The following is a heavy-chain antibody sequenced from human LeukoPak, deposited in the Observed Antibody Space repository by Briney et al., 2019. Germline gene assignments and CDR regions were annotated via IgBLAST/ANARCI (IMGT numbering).Heavy chain of an antibody. V-gene: IGHV4-59*01. D-gene: IGHD3-9*01. J-gene: IGHJ3*02. Sequence: SETLSLTCTVSGGSISSYYWSWIRQPPGKGLEWIGYINYSGSTNYNPSLKSRVTISVDTSKNQFSLKLSSVTAADTAVYYCSRVREYYDILTGYYRDAFDIWGQGTMVTVSS. CDR1: GGSISSYY. CDR3: SRVREYYDILTGYYRDAFDI. CDR2: INYSGST.